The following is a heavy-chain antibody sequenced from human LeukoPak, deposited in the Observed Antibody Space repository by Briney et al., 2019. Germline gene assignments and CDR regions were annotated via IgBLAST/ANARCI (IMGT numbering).Heavy chain of an antibody. CDR3: ATGVNFDY. CDR1: GYTFTGHY. V-gene: IGHV1-2*02. J-gene: IGHJ4*02. Sequence: GASAKVPCKASGYTFTGHYMHWVRRAPGQGLEWMGWINPNSGATNYAQKFQGRVTMTRDTSITTAYMELSSLRSDDTAIFYCATGVNFDYWGQGTLVSVSS. CDR2: INPNSGAT.